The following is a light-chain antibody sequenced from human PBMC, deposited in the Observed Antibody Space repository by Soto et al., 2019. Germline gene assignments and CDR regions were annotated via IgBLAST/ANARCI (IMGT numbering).Light chain of an antibody. J-gene: IGLJ2*01. CDR2: YDS. Sequence: SYELTQPPSVSVAPGKTARITCGGTNVGSKSVHWYQQKPGQAPVLVIYYDSDRPSGTPGRFSGANSGNTATLTISRVEAGDEADYYCQVWDSSSDGVGFGGGTKLTVL. CDR3: QVWDSSSDGVG. V-gene: IGLV3-21*04. CDR1: NVGSKS.